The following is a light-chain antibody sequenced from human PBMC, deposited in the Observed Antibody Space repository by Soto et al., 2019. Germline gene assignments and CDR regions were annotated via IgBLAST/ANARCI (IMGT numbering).Light chain of an antibody. CDR2: LGS. CDR3: MQALQTPYT. CDR1: QSLLHSNGYNY. Sequence: DLVMTQSPLSLPVTPGEPASISCRSSQSLLHSNGYNYLDWYLQKPGQSPQLLIYLGSNRASGVPDRFSGSGSGNDFTLQISRVEAEDVGVYYCMQALQTPYTFGRGTKLEIK. J-gene: IGKJ2*01. V-gene: IGKV2-28*01.